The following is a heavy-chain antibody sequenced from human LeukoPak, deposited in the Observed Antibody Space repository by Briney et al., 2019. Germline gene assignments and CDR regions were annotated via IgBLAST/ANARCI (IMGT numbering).Heavy chain of an antibody. V-gene: IGHV3-74*01. CDR1: GFTFINYA. CDR3: ARAAYTNSRFDY. CDR2: VDSDGSIT. J-gene: IGHJ4*01. Sequence: TGGSLRLSCAASGFTFINYAMTWVRQAPGKGLVWVSRVDSDGSITRYADSVTGRFTISRDNAKSTVYLQMDSLRAEDTAVYYCARAAYTNSRFDYWGHGTLVTVSS. D-gene: IGHD6-6*01.